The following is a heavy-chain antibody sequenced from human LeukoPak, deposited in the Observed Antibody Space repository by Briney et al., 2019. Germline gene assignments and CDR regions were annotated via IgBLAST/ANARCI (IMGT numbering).Heavy chain of an antibody. J-gene: IGHJ4*02. CDR2: IKQDGSEK. D-gene: IGHD6-19*01. V-gene: IGHV3-7*01. CDR3: ARDRGSSGWYEFDY. Sequence: GGSLRISCAASGFTSSNYWMSWVRQAPGKGLEWVSNIKQDGSEKYYVDSVKGRFSISRDNAKNSLYLQMNSLRAEDTAVYYCARDRGSSGWYEFDYWGQGTLVTVSS. CDR1: GFTSSNYW.